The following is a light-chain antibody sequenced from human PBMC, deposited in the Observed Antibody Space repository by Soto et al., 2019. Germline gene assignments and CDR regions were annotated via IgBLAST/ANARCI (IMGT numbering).Light chain of an antibody. Sequence: EIVMTQSPATLAVSPGESATLSCRASQSVSSNFAWIQQKPGQAPRLLIHGASIRAPGIPARFSGSGSGTEFTLTISSLQSEDCGIYFCQQYDVWPPFTFGQGTKLAIK. CDR3: QQYDVWPPFT. J-gene: IGKJ2*01. V-gene: IGKV3-15*01. CDR1: QSVSSN. CDR2: GAS.